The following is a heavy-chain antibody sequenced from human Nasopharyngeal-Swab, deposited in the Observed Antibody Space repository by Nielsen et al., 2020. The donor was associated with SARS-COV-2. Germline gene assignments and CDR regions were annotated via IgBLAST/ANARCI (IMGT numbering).Heavy chain of an antibody. V-gene: IGHV2-5*02. CDR2: IYWDDDK. CDR3: AHRVGFFYYFDY. J-gene: IGHJ4*02. D-gene: IGHD1-26*01. Sequence: SGPTLVKPSQTLTLTCTFSGFSLSTSGVGVGWIRQPPGKALEWLALIYWDDDKRYSPSLKSRLTITKDTSKNQVVLTMTNMDPVDTATYCCAHRVGFFYYFDYWGQGTLVTVSS. CDR1: GFSLSTSGVG.